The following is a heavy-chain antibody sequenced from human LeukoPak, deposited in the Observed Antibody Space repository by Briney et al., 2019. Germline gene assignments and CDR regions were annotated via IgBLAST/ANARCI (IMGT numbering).Heavy chain of an antibody. D-gene: IGHD2-15*01. V-gene: IGHV1-2*02. CDR2: INPNSGGT. Sequence: ASVKVSCKASGYTFTGYYMHWVRQAPGQGLEWMGWINPNSGGTNYAQKFQGRVTMTRDTSISTAYMELSRLRSDDTAVYYCARAPMVAAPLFDYWGQGTLVTVSS. J-gene: IGHJ4*02. CDR1: GYTFTGYY. CDR3: ARAPMVAAPLFDY.